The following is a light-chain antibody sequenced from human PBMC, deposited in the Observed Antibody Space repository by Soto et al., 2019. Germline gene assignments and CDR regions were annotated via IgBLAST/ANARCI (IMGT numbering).Light chain of an antibody. V-gene: IGLV2-8*01. CDR3: SSYAGSNIGV. CDR2: EVS. CDR1: SSDVGGYNY. J-gene: IGLJ2*01. Sequence: HSALTQPPSASGSPGQSVTISCTGTSSDVGGYNYVSWYQQHPGKAPKLMIYEVSKRPSGVPDRFSGSKSGNTASLTVSGLQAEDEADYYCSSYAGSNIGVFGGGTQLTVL.